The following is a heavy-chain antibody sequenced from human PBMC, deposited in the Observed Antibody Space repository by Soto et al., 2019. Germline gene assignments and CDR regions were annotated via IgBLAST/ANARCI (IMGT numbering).Heavy chain of an antibody. J-gene: IGHJ4*02. D-gene: IGHD2-15*01. CDR2: ISANNGNT. CDR1: GYIFTIYG. CDR3: ARVGYCSGGSCYFGFDY. V-gene: IGHV1-18*01. Sequence: ASVKVSCKASGYIFTIYGISWVRQAPGQGLEWMGCISANNGNTNYAQNLQGRVTMTTDTSTSTAYMELRSLRSDDTAVYYCARVGYCSGGSCYFGFDYWGQGTLVTVSS.